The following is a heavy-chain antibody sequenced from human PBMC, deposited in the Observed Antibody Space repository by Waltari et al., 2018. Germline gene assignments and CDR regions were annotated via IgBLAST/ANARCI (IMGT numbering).Heavy chain of an antibody. CDR1: GFTFSNAW. Sequence: EVQLVESGGGLVKPGGSLSLSCAASGFTFSNAWMNWVRQAPGKGLEWVGRIKSKTEGGTTDYAAPVKGRFTISRDDSKNTLYLQMNSLKTEDTAVYYCTAPFLDYGDPDYWGQGTLVTVSS. CDR2: IKSKTEGGTT. V-gene: IGHV3-15*07. J-gene: IGHJ4*02. D-gene: IGHD4-17*01. CDR3: TAPFLDYGDPDY.